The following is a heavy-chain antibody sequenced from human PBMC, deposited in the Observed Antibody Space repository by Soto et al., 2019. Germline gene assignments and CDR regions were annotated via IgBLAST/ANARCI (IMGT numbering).Heavy chain of an antibody. J-gene: IGHJ4*02. CDR3: ARGLRPYGGTPNFDY. V-gene: IGHV4-4*02. CDR2: IYHSGST. D-gene: IGHD4-17*01. Sequence: QVQLQESGPGLVKPSGTLSLTCAVSSGSISSSNWWSWVRQPPGKGLEWIGEIYHSGSTDYNPSLKSRVTISVDKSKNQFSLKLSSVTAADTAVYYCARGLRPYGGTPNFDYWGQGTLVTVSS. CDR1: SGSISSSNW.